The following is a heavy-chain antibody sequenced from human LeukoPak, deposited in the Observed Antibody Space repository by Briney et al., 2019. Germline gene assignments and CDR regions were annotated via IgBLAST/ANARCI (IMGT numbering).Heavy chain of an antibody. D-gene: IGHD6-13*01. CDR2: ISHSGNT. J-gene: IGHJ4*02. CDR3: ARGLLFAGNSYFDS. CDR1: GGSISSGAYS. V-gene: IGHV4-30-2*06. Sequence: SETLSLTCTVSGGSISSGAYSWTWIRQSREKGLEWIGYISHSGNTYYNPSLYSRLSLSIDRSKNQFSLKVTSLRAADTALYFCARGLLFAGNSYFDSWGQGMLVTVSS.